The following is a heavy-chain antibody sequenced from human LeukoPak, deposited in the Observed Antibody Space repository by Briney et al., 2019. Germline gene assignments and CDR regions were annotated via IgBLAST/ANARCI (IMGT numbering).Heavy chain of an antibody. V-gene: IGHV3-11*05. D-gene: IGHD3-10*01. CDR1: GYTFTDYY. CDR3: AKEIRWFGELNPRDYYYGMDV. J-gene: IGHJ6*02. Sequence: GASLKLSCKASGYTFTDYYMSWVRQAPGQGLEWISYINPNSTTTNYADTVKGRFTISRDKSKSSLYMQMNRLRSEDTALYYCAKEIRWFGELNPRDYYYGMDVWGQGTTVTVSS. CDR2: INPNSTTT.